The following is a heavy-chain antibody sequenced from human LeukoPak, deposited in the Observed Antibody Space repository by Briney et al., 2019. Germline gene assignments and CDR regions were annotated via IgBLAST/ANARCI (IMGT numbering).Heavy chain of an antibody. V-gene: IGHV4-30-4*01. CDR2: IYYSGST. Sequence: PSETLSLTCTVSGGSISSGDYYWSWIRQPPGKGLEWIGYIYYSGSTYYNPSLKSRVTISVDTSKNHFSLKLSSVTAADTAVYYCARAGKPWGWFDPWGQGTLVTVSS. D-gene: IGHD3-10*01. CDR3: ARAGKPWGWFDP. CDR1: GGSISSGDYY. J-gene: IGHJ5*02.